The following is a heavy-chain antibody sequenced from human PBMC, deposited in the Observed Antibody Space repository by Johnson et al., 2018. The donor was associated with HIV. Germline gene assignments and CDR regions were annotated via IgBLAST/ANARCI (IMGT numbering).Heavy chain of an antibody. V-gene: IGHV3-33*01. CDR3: ARRLAQGSPIEYYVGAFDI. Sequence: QVQLVESGGGVVQPGRSLRLSCAASGFTFSDYGMHWVRQAPGKGLEWVAFIRYDGSNKYYADSVKGRFTISRDNSKNTLYLQMNSLRAEDTALYYCARRLAQGSPIEYYVGAFDIWGQGTMVTVSS. CDR2: IRYDGSNK. J-gene: IGHJ3*02. D-gene: IGHD3-10*02. CDR1: GFTFSDYG.